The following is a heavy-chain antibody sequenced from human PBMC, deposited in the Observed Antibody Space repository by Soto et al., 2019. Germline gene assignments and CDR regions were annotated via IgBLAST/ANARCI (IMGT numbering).Heavy chain of an antibody. J-gene: IGHJ6*02. Sequence: GVSLRLSCAASGFTFSSYWMSWVRQAPGKGLEWVANIKQDGSEKYYVDSVKGRFTISRDNAKNSLYLQMNSLRAEDTAVYYCARDRVLRFLEWLPYYGMDVWGQGTTVNVSS. CDR2: IKQDGSEK. CDR3: ARDRVLRFLEWLPYYGMDV. D-gene: IGHD3-3*01. CDR1: GFTFSSYW. V-gene: IGHV3-7*01.